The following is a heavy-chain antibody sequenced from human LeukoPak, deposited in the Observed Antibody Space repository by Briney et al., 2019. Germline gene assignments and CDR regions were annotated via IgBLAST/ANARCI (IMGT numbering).Heavy chain of an antibody. V-gene: IGHV3-21*01. J-gene: IGHJ4*02. Sequence: PGGSLRLSCAASGFTFSSYAMSWVRQAPGKGLEWVSSISTSSIYIYYTDSVKGRFTISRDNAKNSLYLQMNSLRAEDTAVYYCAREEGGKLGIDHYFDYWGQGTLVTVSS. CDR2: ISTSSIYI. CDR1: GFTFSSYA. D-gene: IGHD7-27*01. CDR3: AREEGGKLGIDHYFDY.